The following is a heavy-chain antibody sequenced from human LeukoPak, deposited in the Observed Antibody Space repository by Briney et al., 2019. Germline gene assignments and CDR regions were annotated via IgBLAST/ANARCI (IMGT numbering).Heavy chain of an antibody. CDR2: IYYSGST. Sequence: SETLTLTCTVSGGSISSYYWSWLRQPPEKRREWIGYIYYSGSTNYNPSLKSRVTISVDTSKNHFSLKLSSVTAAHTAVYYCARADILTGFGGSWGQGTLVTVSS. D-gene: IGHD3-9*01. V-gene: IGHV4-59*01. J-gene: IGHJ4*02. CDR1: GGSISSYY. CDR3: ARADILTGFGGS.